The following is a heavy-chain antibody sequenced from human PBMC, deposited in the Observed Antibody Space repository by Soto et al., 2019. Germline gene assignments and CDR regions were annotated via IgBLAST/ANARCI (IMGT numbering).Heavy chain of an antibody. V-gene: IGHV3-23*01. J-gene: IGHJ4*02. CDR3: AKPLVWLRLRQDTVDY. CDR1: GFTFSSYA. CDR2: ISGSGGST. D-gene: IGHD5-12*01. Sequence: PGGSLRLSCAASGFTFSSYAMSWVRQAPGKGLEWVSAISGSGGSTYYADSVKGRFTISRDNSKNTLYLQMNSLRAEDTAVYYCAKPLVWLRLRQDTVDYWGQGTLVTVSS.